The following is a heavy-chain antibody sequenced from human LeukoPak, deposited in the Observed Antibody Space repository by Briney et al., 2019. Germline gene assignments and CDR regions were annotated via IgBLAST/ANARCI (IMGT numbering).Heavy chain of an antibody. CDR2: INPNSGGT. V-gene: IGHV1-2*02. J-gene: IGHJ4*02. D-gene: IGHD2-2*01. Sequence: ASVKVSCKASGYTFTGYYMHWVRQAPGQGLEWMGWINPNSGGTNYAQKFQGRVTMTRDTSISTAYMELSRLRSDDTAVYYCEVGCSSTSCPGDWGQGTLVTVSS. CDR3: EVGCSSTSCPGD. CDR1: GYTFTGYY.